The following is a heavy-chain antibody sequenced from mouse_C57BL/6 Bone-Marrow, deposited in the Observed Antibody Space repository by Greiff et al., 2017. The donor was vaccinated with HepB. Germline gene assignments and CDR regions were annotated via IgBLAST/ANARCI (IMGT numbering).Heavy chain of an antibody. D-gene: IGHD1-1*01. CDR3: VRYYCGSEYVDV. Sequence: QVHVKQSGAELVRPGASVKLSCKASGYTFTDYYINWVKQRPGQGLEWIARIYPGSGNTYYNEKFKGKATLTAEKSSSTAYMQLSSLTSEDSAVYFCVRYYCGSEYVDVWGTGTTVTVAS. V-gene: IGHV1-76*01. CDR2: IYPGSGNT. CDR1: GYTFTDYY. J-gene: IGHJ1*03.